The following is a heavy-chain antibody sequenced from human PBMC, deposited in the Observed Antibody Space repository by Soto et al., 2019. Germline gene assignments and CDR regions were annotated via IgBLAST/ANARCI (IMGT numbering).Heavy chain of an antibody. J-gene: IGHJ4*02. Sequence: PSETLSLTCTVSGGSISSYYWGWIRQPPGKGLEWIGYIYYSGSTNYNPSLKSRVTISVDTSKNQFSLKLSSVTAADTAVYYCARAYYDFWSGCHRHSFDYWGQGALVTVSS. D-gene: IGHD3-3*01. V-gene: IGHV4-59*01. CDR3: ARAYYDFWSGCHRHSFDY. CDR2: IYYSGST. CDR1: GGSISSYY.